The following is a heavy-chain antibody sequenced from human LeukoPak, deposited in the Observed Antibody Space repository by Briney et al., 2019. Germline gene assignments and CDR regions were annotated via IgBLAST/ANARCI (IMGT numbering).Heavy chain of an antibody. Sequence: GGSLRLSCAASGFTFSSYWMNWVRQAPGKGLEWVANIKQDGSEKYYVDSVEGRFTVSRDNAKNSLYLQMNSLRAEDTAVYYCARDVHSPWSCMDVWGKGTTVTVSS. V-gene: IGHV3-7*01. D-gene: IGHD2-21*01. J-gene: IGHJ6*03. CDR3: ARDVHSPWSCMDV. CDR2: IKQDGSEK. CDR1: GFTFSSYW.